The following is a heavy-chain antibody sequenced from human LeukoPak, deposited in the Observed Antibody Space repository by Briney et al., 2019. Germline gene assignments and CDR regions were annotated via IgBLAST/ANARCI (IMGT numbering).Heavy chain of an antibody. Sequence: ASVTVSCKASGYTFTGYYMHWVRQAPGQGLEWMGWINPNSGGTNYAQKFQGRVTMTRDTSISTAYMELSRLRSDDTAVYYCARDYTGLLRYFDWLFTFDYWGQGTLVTVSS. CDR2: INPNSGGT. CDR1: GYTFTGYY. D-gene: IGHD3-9*01. J-gene: IGHJ4*02. CDR3: ARDYTGLLRYFDWLFTFDY. V-gene: IGHV1-2*02.